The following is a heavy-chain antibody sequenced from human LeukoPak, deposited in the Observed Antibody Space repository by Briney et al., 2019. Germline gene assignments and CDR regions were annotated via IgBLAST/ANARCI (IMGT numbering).Heavy chain of an antibody. CDR1: GFTFSTYW. CDR3: AREMGWNYGDY. Sequence: GGSLRLSCAASGFTFSTYWMTWVRQAPGKGLEWVANIKKVGSEKYYVDSVRGRFTISRDNAKNSLYLQMNSLRAEDTAVYYCAREMGWNYGDYWGQGTLVTVSS. V-gene: IGHV3-7*05. CDR2: IKKVGSEK. D-gene: IGHD1-7*01. J-gene: IGHJ4*02.